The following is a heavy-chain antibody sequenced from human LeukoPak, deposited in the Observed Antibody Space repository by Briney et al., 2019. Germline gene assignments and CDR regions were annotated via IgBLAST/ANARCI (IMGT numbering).Heavy chain of an antibody. V-gene: IGHV1-3*01. CDR3: ARDEKGGYYPNPYQH. CDR2: INAGNGNT. CDR1: GYTFTSYA. J-gene: IGHJ1*01. Sequence: ASVKVSCKASGYTFTSYAMHWVRQAPGQRLEWMGWINAGNGNTKYSQKFQGRVTIIRDTSASTAYMELSSLRSEDTAVYYCARDEKGGYYPNPYQHWGQGTLVTVSS. D-gene: IGHD3-22*01.